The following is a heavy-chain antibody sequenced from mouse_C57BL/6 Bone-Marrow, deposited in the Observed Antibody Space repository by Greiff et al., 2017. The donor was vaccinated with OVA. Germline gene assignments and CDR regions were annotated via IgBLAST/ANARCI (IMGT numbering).Heavy chain of an antibody. Sequence: QVQLKQPGAELVKPGASVKMSCKASGYTFTSYWITWVKQRPGQGLEWIGDIYPGSGSTNYNEKFKSKATLTVDTSSSTAYMQLSSLTSEDSAVYYCAREGQLRLLSWFATGAKGLWSLSLQ. CDR2: IYPGSGST. CDR1: GYTFTSYW. J-gene: IGHJ3*01. V-gene: IGHV1-55*01. D-gene: IGHD3-2*02. CDR3: AREGQLRLLSWFAT.